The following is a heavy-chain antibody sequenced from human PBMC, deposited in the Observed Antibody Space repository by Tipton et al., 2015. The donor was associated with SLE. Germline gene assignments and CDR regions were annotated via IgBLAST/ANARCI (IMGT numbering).Heavy chain of an antibody. CDR3: ARLPRIAAAGDYWYFDL. Sequence: TLSLTCAVYGGSFSGYYWSWIRQPPGKGLEWIGEINHSGSTNYNPSLKSRVTMSVDTSKNQFSLKLSSVTAADTAVYYCARLPRIAAAGDYWYFDLWGRGTLVTVSS. CDR1: GGSFSGYY. D-gene: IGHD6-13*01. J-gene: IGHJ2*01. V-gene: IGHV4-34*01. CDR2: INHSGST.